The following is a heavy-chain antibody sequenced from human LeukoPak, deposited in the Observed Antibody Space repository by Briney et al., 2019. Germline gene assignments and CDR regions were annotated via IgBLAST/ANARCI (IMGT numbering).Heavy chain of an antibody. D-gene: IGHD6-6*01. CDR1: GASVGSGGHY. V-gene: IGHV4-61*02. CDR2: IYVTGST. Sequence: SETLSLTCTVSGASVGSGGHYWSWIRQPAGKGLEWLGRIYVTGSTNYNPSLNSRVSISIDTSNNQFFVQLTSVTAADTAVYFCARARSGPARDYFDSWGQGILVTVSP. J-gene: IGHJ4*02. CDR3: ARARSGPARDYFDS.